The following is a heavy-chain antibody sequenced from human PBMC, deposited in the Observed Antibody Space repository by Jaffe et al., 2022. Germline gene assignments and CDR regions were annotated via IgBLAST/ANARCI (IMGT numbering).Heavy chain of an antibody. CDR1: GYTFTGYY. D-gene: IGHD3-10*01. CDR2: INPNSGGT. Sequence: QVQLVQSGAEVKKPGASVKVSCKASGYTFTGYYMHWVRQAPGQGLEWMGWINPNSGGTNYAQKFQGRVTMTRDTSISTAYMELSRLRSDDTAVYYCARGLITMVRGVISWFDPWGQGTLVTVSS. J-gene: IGHJ5*02. CDR3: ARGLITMVRGVISWFDP. V-gene: IGHV1-2*02.